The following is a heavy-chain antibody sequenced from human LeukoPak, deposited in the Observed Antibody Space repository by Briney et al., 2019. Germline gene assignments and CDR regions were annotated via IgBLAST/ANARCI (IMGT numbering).Heavy chain of an antibody. Sequence: GESLKISCKGSGYSFTSYWIGWVRQMPGKGLEWMGIIYPGDSDTRYSPSFQGQVTISADKSISTAYLQWSSLKASDTAMYYCARVVHYYDSSGYPFYYGMDVWGQGTTVTVSS. V-gene: IGHV5-51*01. D-gene: IGHD3-22*01. CDR2: IYPGDSDT. CDR3: ARVVHYYDSSGYPFYYGMDV. J-gene: IGHJ6*02. CDR1: GYSFTSYW.